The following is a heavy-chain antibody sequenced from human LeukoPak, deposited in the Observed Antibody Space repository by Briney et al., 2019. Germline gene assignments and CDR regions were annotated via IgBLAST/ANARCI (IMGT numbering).Heavy chain of an antibody. D-gene: IGHD3-10*01. V-gene: IGHV1-2*06. CDR3: ARVRYGSGSYYFDY. J-gene: IGHJ4*02. Sequence: ASVKVSCKASGYTFTGYYMHWVRQAPGQGLEWMGRIHPNSGGTNYAQKFQGRVTMTRDTSISTAYMELSRPRSDDTAVYYCARVRYGSGSYYFDYWGQGTLVTVSS. CDR1: GYTFTGYY. CDR2: IHPNSGGT.